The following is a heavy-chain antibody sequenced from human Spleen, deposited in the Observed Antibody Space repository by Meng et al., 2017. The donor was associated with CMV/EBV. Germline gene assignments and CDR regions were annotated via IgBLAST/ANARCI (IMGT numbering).Heavy chain of an antibody. CDR3: ARGFGGLHFFYGMDV. Sequence: SETLSLTCAVYGGSLSGDYWSWIRQPPGKGLECIGEIDHSGSTNYNPSLKSRVTISVDTSKKQFSLKLSSVTAADTAMYYCARGFGGLHFFYGMDVWGQGTTVTVSS. V-gene: IGHV4-34*01. J-gene: IGHJ6*02. D-gene: IGHD4-23*01. CDR1: GGSLSGDY. CDR2: IDHSGST.